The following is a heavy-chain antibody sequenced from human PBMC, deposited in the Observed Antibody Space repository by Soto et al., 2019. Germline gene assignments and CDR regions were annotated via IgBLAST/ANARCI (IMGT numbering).Heavy chain of an antibody. D-gene: IGHD2-15*01. V-gene: IGHV4-39*01. CDR3: ATIPATTILTDY. Sequence: SETLSLTCTVSGGSITSSYYWGWNRQPPGKGLEWIGSIYYSGSTYYNPSLKSRVTISVDTSKNQFSLKLSSVTAADTAVYYCATIPATTILTDYWGQGTLVTVSS. CDR2: IYYSGST. J-gene: IGHJ4*02. CDR1: GGSITSSYY.